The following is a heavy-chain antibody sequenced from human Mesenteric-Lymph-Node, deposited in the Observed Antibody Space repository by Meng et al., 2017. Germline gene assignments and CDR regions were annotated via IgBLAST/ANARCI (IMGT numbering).Heavy chain of an antibody. J-gene: IGHJ4*02. CDR3: ARNVPGTSAYYD. CDR2: INHSGST. Sequence: QVHLQESGPGLVKPSETLSLTCAVYGGSFSGYYWSWIRQPPGKGLEWIGEINHSGSTNYNPSLKSRVTISVDTSKNQFSLKLSSVTAADTAVYYCARNVPGTSAYYDWGQGTLVTVSS. CDR1: GGSFSGYY. V-gene: IGHV4-34*01. D-gene: IGHD3-22*01.